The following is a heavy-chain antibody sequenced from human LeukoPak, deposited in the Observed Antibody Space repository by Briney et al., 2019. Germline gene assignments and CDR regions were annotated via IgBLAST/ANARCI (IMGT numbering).Heavy chain of an antibody. Sequence: GESLKISCKGSGYSFTSYWIGWVRQLPGKGLEWMGIIYPGDSDTRYSPSFQGQVTISADKSISTAYLQWSSLKASDTAMYYCARTYYYDGSGYYYPDYWGQGTLVTVSS. D-gene: IGHD3-22*01. CDR3: ARTYYYDGSGYYYPDY. J-gene: IGHJ4*02. CDR2: IYPGDSDT. V-gene: IGHV5-51*01. CDR1: GYSFTSYW.